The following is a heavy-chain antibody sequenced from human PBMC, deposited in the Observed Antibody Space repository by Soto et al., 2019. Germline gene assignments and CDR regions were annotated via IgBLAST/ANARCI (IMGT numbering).Heavy chain of an antibody. D-gene: IGHD3-22*01. V-gene: IGHV4-59*01. CDR2: IYYSGST. J-gene: IGHJ4*02. Sequence: SETLSLTCTVSGGSISSYYWSWIRQPPGKGLEWIGYIYYSGSTNYNPSLKSRVTISVDTSKNQFSLKLSSVTAADTAVYYCARAVGHYYDSSGYPTGADYYFDYWGQGTLVTVSS. CDR3: ARAVGHYYDSSGYPTGADYYFDY. CDR1: GGSISSYY.